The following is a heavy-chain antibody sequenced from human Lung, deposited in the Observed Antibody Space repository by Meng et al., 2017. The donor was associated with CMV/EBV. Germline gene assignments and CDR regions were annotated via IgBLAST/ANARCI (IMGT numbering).Heavy chain of an antibody. V-gene: IGHV3-7*01. CDR2: IKYDGSDK. CDR1: GFTFSSSY. D-gene: IGHD3-10*01. CDR3: ARDPHFGALDY. J-gene: IGHJ4*02. Sequence: GESLKISCVASGFTFSSSYMSWVRQAPGKGLEWVANIKYDGSDKGYVGSVEGRFTISRDNAKNSVYLQMNTLRVEDTAVYYCARDPHFGALDYWGQGTRVTVAS.